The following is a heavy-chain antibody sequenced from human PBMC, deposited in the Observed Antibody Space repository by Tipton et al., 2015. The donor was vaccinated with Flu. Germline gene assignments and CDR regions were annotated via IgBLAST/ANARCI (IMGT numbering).Heavy chain of an antibody. Sequence: GLVKPSQTLSLTCVISGDSVSSATAAWNWVRQSPSRGLEWLGRTYYRSSWNDDYAESMKSRITINADTSKNQFSLQLTSVTAADTAVYYCARDPSLGMPDYFDYWGQGTLVTASS. D-gene: IGHD2-2*01. CDR3: ARDPSLGMPDYFDY. V-gene: IGHV6-1*01. CDR1: GDSVSSATAA. J-gene: IGHJ4*02. CDR2: TYYRSSWND.